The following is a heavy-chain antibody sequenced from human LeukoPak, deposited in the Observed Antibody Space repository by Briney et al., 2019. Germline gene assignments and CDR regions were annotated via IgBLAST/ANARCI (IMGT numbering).Heavy chain of an antibody. CDR3: ARGLQQWLVPYYYYGMDV. V-gene: IGHV4-59*01. J-gene: IGHJ6*02. CDR1: GGSISSYY. D-gene: IGHD6-19*01. Sequence: SETLSLTCTVSGGSISSYYWSWIRQPPGKGLEWLGYIYYSGSTNYNPSLKSRVTISVDTSKNQFSLKLSSVTAADTAVYYCARGLQQWLVPYYYYGMDVWGQGTTVTVSS. CDR2: IYYSGST.